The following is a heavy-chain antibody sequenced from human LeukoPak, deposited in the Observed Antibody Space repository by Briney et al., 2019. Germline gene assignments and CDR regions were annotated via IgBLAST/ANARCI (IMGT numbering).Heavy chain of an antibody. CDR3: AKDLHEIAADY. D-gene: IGHD2-21*01. CDR2: IKGDGITT. Sequence: GGSLRLSCEASGFTSSSFWMHWVRQAPGKGLGWVARIKGDGITTNYADPAKGRFTVSRDNAKNTVYLQMNSLRAEDTAVYYCAKDLHEIAADYWGQGTLVTVAS. V-gene: IGHV3-74*01. CDR1: GFTSSSFW. J-gene: IGHJ4*02.